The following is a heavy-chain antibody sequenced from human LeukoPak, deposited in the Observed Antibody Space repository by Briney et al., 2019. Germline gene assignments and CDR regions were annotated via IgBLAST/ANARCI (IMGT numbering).Heavy chain of an antibody. CDR3: ARGSYYYYYYYMDV. CDR2: ISSSSSYI. J-gene: IGHJ6*03. CDR1: GFTFSSYS. V-gene: IGHV3-21*01. Sequence: GGSLRLSCAASGFTFSSYSMNWVRQAPGKGLEWVSSISSSSSYIYYADSVKGRFTISRGNAKNSLYLQMNSLRAEDTAVYYCARGSYYYYYYYMDVWGKGTTVTVSS. D-gene: IGHD1-26*01.